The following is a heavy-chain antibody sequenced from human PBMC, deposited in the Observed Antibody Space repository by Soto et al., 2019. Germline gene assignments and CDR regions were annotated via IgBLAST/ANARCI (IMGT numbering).Heavy chain of an antibody. D-gene: IGHD3-10*01. J-gene: IGHJ5*02. V-gene: IGHV4-31*03. Sequence: SETLSLTCTVSGGSISSGGYYWSWIRQHPGKGLEWIGYIYYSGSTYYNPSLKSRVTISVDTSKNQFSLKLSSVTAADTAVYYCVRDRGTMVRGVIITEYNWFDPWGQGTLVTVSS. CDR3: VRDRGTMVRGVIITEYNWFDP. CDR2: IYYSGST. CDR1: GGSISSGGYY.